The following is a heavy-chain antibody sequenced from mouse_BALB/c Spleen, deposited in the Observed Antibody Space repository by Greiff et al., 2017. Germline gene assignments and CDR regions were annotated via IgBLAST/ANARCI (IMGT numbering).Heavy chain of an antibody. CDR1: GFTFSSFG. CDR2: ISSGSSTI. J-gene: IGHJ4*01. CDR3: ARSGYDSFYYAMDY. D-gene: IGHD2-4*01. V-gene: IGHV5-17*02. Sequence: EVKLEESVGGLVQPGGSRKLSCAASGFTFSSFGMHWVRQAPEKGLEWVAYISSGSSTIYYADTVKGRFTISRDNPKNTLFLQMTSLRSEDTAMYYCARSGYDSFYYAMDYWGQGTSVTVSS.